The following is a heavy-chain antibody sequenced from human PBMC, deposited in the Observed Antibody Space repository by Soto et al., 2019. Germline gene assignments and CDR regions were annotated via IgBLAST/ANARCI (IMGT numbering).Heavy chain of an antibody. CDR1: GFTFSSHW. V-gene: IGHV3-74*01. CDR2: IHSDGSST. J-gene: IGHJ4*02. Sequence: GGSLRLSCAASGFTFSSHWMHWVRQAPGKGLVWVARIHSDGSSTTYADSVMGRFTISRDNAKNTLYLQMNSLRAEDTAVYYCARGRPVAGIDYWGQGTLVTVS. CDR3: ARGRPVAGIDY. D-gene: IGHD6-19*01.